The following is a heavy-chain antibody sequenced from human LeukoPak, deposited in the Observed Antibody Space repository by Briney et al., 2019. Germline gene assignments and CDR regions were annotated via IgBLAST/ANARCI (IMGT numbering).Heavy chain of an antibody. CDR1: GGTFSSYA. CDR3: ARDLMRGSGSYLQGGWFDP. J-gene: IGHJ5*02. D-gene: IGHD3-10*01. CDR2: IIPNSGGT. V-gene: IGHV1-2*02. Sequence: ASVKVSCKASGGTFSSYAISWVRQAPGQGLEWMGGIIPNSGGTNYAQKFQGRVTMTRDTSISTAYMELSRLRSDDTAVYYCARDLMRGSGSYLQGGWFDPWGQGTLVTVSS.